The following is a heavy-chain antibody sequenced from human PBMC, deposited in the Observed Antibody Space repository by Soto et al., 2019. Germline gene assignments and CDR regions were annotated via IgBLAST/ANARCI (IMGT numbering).Heavy chain of an antibody. Sequence: SETLSLTCTVSGGSISSYYWSWIRQPPGKGLEWIGYIYYSGSTNYNPSLKSRVTISVDTSKNQFSLKLSSVTAADTAVYYCARGLLGDYYYYGMDVWGQGTTVTVSS. CDR1: GGSISSYY. D-gene: IGHD7-27*01. CDR3: ARGLLGDYYYYGMDV. V-gene: IGHV4-59*01. CDR2: IYYSGST. J-gene: IGHJ6*02.